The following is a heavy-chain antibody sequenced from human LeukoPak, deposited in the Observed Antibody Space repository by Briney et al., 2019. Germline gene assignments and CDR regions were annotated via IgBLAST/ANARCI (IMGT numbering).Heavy chain of an antibody. V-gene: IGHV3-48*03. Sequence: PGGSLRLSCAASGLTFSSYEMNWVRQAPGKGLEWVSYISSSGSTIYYADSVKGGFTISRENAKNSLYLQMNSLRADDTAVYYCAVVGGSGSYYNPWFDPWGQGTLVTVSS. J-gene: IGHJ5*02. D-gene: IGHD3-10*01. CDR1: GLTFSSYE. CDR2: ISSSGSTI. CDR3: AVVGGSGSYYNPWFDP.